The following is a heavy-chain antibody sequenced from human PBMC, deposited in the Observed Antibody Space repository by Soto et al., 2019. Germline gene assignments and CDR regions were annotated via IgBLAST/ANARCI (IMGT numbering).Heavy chain of an antibody. CDR1: GFTFSSYA. J-gene: IGHJ6*02. V-gene: IGHV3-30-3*01. CDR3: ARGAARLHYYYYGMDV. Sequence: QVQLVECGGGVVQPGRSLRLSCAASGFTFSSYAMHWVRQAPGKGLEWVAVISYDGSNKYYADSVKGRFTISRDNSKNTLYLQMNRLRAEDTAVYYCARGAARLHYYYYGMDVWGQGTTVTVSS. D-gene: IGHD6-25*01. CDR2: ISYDGSNK.